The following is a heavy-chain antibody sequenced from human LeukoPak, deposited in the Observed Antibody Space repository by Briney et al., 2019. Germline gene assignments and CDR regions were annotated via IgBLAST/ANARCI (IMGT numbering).Heavy chain of an antibody. J-gene: IGHJ4*02. CDR3: AYCDFWSGYYDFDY. CDR2: ISSSSSYI. CDR1: GFTFSSYS. D-gene: IGHD3-3*01. Sequence: GRSLRLSCAASGFTFSSYSTNWVRQAPRKGLEWVSSISSSSSYIYYADSVKGRFTISRDNPKNSLYLQMNSLRAEDTAVYYCAYCDFWSGYYDFDYWGQGTLVTVSS. V-gene: IGHV3-21*01.